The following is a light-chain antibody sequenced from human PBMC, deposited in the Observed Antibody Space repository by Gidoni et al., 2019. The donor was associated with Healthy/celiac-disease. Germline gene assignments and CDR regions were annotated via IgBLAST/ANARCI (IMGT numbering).Light chain of an antibody. J-gene: IGKJ1*01. CDR2: GAS. V-gene: IGKV3-20*01. CDR1: QSVSSSY. CDR3: QQYGSSTTWT. Sequence: EIVLPQSPGTLSLSPGERATLSCRASQSVSSSYLAWYQQKPGQAPRLLIYGASSRATGIPDRFRGSGSGTDFTLTISRLEPEDFAVYYCQQYGSSTTWTFGQGTKVEIK.